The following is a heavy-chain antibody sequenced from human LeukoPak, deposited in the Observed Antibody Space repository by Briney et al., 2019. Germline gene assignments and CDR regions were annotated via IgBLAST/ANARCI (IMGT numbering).Heavy chain of an antibody. V-gene: IGHV3-64D*09. D-gene: IGHD1-26*01. CDR2: INDNGGRT. CDR3: VKDVGGSYAFDY. Sequence: GGSLRLSCSASGFTFSRYAMHWVRQAPGKGLEYVSGINDNGGRTHYGDSVKGRFNISRDNSKNTLHLQISTPRAEDTALYYCVKDVGGSYAFDYWGQGILVTVAS. CDR1: GFTFSRYA. J-gene: IGHJ4*02.